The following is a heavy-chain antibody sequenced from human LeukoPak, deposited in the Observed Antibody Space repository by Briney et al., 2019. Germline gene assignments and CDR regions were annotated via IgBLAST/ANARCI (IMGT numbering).Heavy chain of an antibody. J-gene: IGHJ3*02. CDR1: GYTFTGYY. V-gene: IGHV1-2*02. Sequence: ASVKVSCKASGYTFTGYYMHWVRQAPGQGLEWMGWINPNSGGTNYAQKFQGRVTMTRDTSISTAYMELSRMRSDDTAVYYCARVAYSSSPLPRGDDAFDIWGQGTMVTVSS. CDR2: INPNSGGT. CDR3: ARVAYSSSPLPRGDDAFDI. D-gene: IGHD6-6*01.